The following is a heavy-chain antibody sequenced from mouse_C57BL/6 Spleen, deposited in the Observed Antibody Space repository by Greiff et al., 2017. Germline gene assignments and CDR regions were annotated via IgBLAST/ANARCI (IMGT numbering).Heavy chain of an antibody. D-gene: IGHD1-1*01. CDR2: INPSSGYT. CDR3: ARREMVYGSSIDY. Sequence: QVHVKQSGAELAKPGASVKLSCKASGYTFTSYWMHWVKQRPGQGLEWIGYINPSSGYTKYNQKFKDKATLTADKSSSTAYMQLSSLTYEDSAVYYCARREMVYGSSIDYWGQGTTLTVSS. J-gene: IGHJ2*01. CDR1: GYTFTSYW. V-gene: IGHV1-7*01.